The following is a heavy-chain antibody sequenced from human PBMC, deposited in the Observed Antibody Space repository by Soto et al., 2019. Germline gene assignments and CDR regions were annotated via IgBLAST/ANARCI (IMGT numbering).Heavy chain of an antibody. CDR1: GYTFTSYG. D-gene: IGHD3-3*01. CDR3: ARDLSYDFWSGYPPGVDYYYGMDV. Sequence: ASVKVSCKASGYTFTSYGISWVRQAPGQGLEWMGWISAYNGNTNYAQKLQGSVTMATDTSRSTAYMALRSLRSDDTAVYYCARDLSYDFWSGYPPGVDYYYGMDVWGQGTTVTVSS. J-gene: IGHJ6*02. CDR2: ISAYNGNT. V-gene: IGHV1-18*01.